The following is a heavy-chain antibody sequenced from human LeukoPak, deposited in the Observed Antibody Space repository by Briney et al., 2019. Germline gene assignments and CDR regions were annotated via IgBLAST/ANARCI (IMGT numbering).Heavy chain of an antibody. Sequence: SETLSLTCTVSGGSISSSGYYWGWIRQPPGRGLEWIGTIYYSGSTYYNPSLKSRLTISVDTSKNHFSLKLGSVTAADTAVYYCARQRGGGYWYFDLWGRGTLVTVSS. CDR2: IYYSGST. CDR3: ARQRGGGYWYFDL. J-gene: IGHJ2*01. V-gene: IGHV4-39*01. CDR1: GGSISSSGYY.